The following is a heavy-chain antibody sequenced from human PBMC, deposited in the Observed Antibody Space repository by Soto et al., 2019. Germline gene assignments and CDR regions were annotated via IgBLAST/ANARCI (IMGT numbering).Heavy chain of an antibody. CDR1: GGTFSIYA. J-gene: IGHJ6*02. CDR2: NIPISGTT. D-gene: IGHD2-8*01. Sequence: GASVKVSCKAFGGTFSIYAISWVRQAPGQGLEWMGGNIPISGTTNYAQKFQGRVTITADESTSTAYMELSSLTSEDTAVYYCAAHCTNAVRYFRAPENYFYYGMDLWGQGTTVTVSS. V-gene: IGHV1-69*13. CDR3: AAHCTNAVRYFRAPENYFYYGMDL.